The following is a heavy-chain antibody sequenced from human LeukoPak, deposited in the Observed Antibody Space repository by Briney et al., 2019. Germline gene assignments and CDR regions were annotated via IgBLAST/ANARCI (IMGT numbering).Heavy chain of an antibody. Sequence: PSVKVSCKASGGTFSSYTISWVRQAPGQGLEWMGRIIPILGIANYAQKFQGRVTITADKSTSTAYMELSRLRSDDTAVYYCARVRSRTHTYDSSGYKYFDYWGQGTLVTVSS. CDR3: ARVRSRTHTYDSSGYKYFDY. CDR2: IIPILGIA. J-gene: IGHJ4*02. D-gene: IGHD3-22*01. CDR1: GGTFSSYT. V-gene: IGHV1-69*02.